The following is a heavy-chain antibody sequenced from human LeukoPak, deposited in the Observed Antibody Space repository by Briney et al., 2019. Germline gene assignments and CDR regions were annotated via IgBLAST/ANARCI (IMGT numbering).Heavy chain of an antibody. D-gene: IGHD6-25*01. CDR1: GFPLGDYP. Sequence: PGRSLRLSCTASGFPLGDYPLGWVRQAPGKGLEWVGFIRSRAYGGTTEYAASVKGRFIISRDDSKSIAYLQMNSLTTEDTAVYYCTRGISGRIAAAGRWGQGTLVTVSS. J-gene: IGHJ4*02. CDR3: TRGISGRIAAAGR. V-gene: IGHV3-49*04. CDR2: IRSRAYGGTT.